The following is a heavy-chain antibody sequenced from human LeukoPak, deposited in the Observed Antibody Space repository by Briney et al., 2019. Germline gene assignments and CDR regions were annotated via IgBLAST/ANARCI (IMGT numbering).Heavy chain of an antibody. V-gene: IGHV4-30-2*01. Sequence: SQTLSLTCAVSGGSISSGSYSWSWIRQPPGKGLEWIGYISHSGSAYYIPSLKSRVTISVDRSKNQISLKLSSVTAADTAVYYCARSYGDYPYGMDVWGQGTTVTVSS. CDR3: ARSYGDYPYGMDV. J-gene: IGHJ6*02. D-gene: IGHD4-17*01. CDR2: ISHSGSA. CDR1: GGSISSGSYS.